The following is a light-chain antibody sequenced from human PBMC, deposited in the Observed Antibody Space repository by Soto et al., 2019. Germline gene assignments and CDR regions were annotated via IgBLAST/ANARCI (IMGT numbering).Light chain of an antibody. Sequence: EIVLTQSPGTLSLSPGERATLSCRASQSVTDNSLAWYQQKPGQAPRLLIYGATRRATGIPDRFSGSGSGTEFTLIISRLEPEDFAMYYCQQYGRSPYTFGQGTKLEIK. CDR1: QSVTDNS. J-gene: IGKJ2*01. CDR3: QQYGRSPYT. CDR2: GAT. V-gene: IGKV3-20*01.